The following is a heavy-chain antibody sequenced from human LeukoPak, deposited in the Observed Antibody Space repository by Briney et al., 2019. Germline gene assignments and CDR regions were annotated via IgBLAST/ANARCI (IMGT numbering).Heavy chain of an antibody. CDR1: SGFA. CDR2: INGRGDDT. D-gene: IGHD6-19*01. Sequence: GESLRLSCAAFSGFAMSWVRQAPGKGLEWVSAINGRGDDTYYPDSVKGRFTISRDNPNNTLYLQMNSLRAEDTAVYYCAKGHRSSSSFFDSWGQGILVTVSS. J-gene: IGHJ4*02. V-gene: IGHV3-23*01. CDR3: AKGHRSSSSFFDS.